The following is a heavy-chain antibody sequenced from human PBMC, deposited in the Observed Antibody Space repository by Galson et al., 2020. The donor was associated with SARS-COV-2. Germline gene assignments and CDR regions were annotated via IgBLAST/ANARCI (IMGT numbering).Heavy chain of an antibody. D-gene: IGHD1-26*01. CDR3: ARDDLGRGGGRGALDY. Sequence: ASVKVSCKASGYIFNNHGFSWVRQAPGQGLEWMGWTSTSNGDSNYAQKFRGRVTMSTDVSTSTAYMELRTLTSDDTAVYYWARDDLGRGGGRGALDYWGQGTLVTVSS. V-gene: IGHV1-18*04. J-gene: IGHJ4*02. CDR2: TSTSNGDS. CDR1: GYIFNNHG.